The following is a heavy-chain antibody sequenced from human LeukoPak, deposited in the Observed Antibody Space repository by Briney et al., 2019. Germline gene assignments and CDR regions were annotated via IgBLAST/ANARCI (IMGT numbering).Heavy chain of an antibody. CDR1: GGSISNYY. V-gene: IGHV4-59*08. CDR2: IYYSGST. Sequence: SETLSLTCTVSGGSISNYYWSWVRQPPGKGLEWIGYIYYSGSTTYKPSLKSRVTISVDTSKNQFSLKLSSVTAADTAVYYCARRTYFDLWGRGTLVTVSS. J-gene: IGHJ2*01. CDR3: ARRTYFDL.